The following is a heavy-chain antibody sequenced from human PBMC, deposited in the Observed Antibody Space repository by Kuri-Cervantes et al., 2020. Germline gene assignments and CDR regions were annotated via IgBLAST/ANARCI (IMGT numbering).Heavy chain of an antibody. J-gene: IGHJ4*02. CDR3: ALNHYGSGSYYSSFDY. D-gene: IGHD3-10*01. Sequence: SETLSLTCVVSGYSFSSNNSAWNWIRQSPSRGLEWLGRTYYNSKWYNDYAVSVKSRITINPDTSKNQFSLQLNSVTPEDTAVYYCALNHYGSGSYYSSFDYWGQGILVTVSS. CDR1: GYSFSSNNSA. V-gene: IGHV6-1*01. CDR2: TYYNSKWYN.